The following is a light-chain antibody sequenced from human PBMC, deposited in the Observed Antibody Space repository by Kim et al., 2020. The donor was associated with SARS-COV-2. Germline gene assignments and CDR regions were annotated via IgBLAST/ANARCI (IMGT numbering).Light chain of an antibody. V-gene: IGKV1-9*01. CDR2: GAY. CDR3: QQLNSDPIT. J-gene: IGKJ5*01. Sequence: VSVGDRVTTTCRASQGISSYLAWYQQKPEKAPKLLIYGAYTLQSGVPSRFSGSGSGTDFTLTISSLQPEDFATYYCQQLNSDPITFGQGTRLEIK. CDR1: QGISSY.